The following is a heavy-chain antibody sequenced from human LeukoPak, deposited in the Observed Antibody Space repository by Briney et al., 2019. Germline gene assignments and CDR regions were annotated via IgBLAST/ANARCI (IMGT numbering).Heavy chain of an antibody. V-gene: IGHV3-23*01. Sequence: GGSLRLSCAASGFTFSSYAMSWVRQAPGKGLEWVSAISGSGGSTYYADSVKGRFTISRDNSKNTLYLQMNSLRAEDTAVYYCAKGGYCSGGSCHNWFDPWGQGTLVTVSS. CDR2: ISGSGGST. CDR1: GFTFSSYA. D-gene: IGHD2-15*01. CDR3: AKGGYCSGGSCHNWFDP. J-gene: IGHJ5*02.